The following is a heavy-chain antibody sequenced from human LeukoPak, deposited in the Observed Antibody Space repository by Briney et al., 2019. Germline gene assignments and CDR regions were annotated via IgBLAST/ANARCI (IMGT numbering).Heavy chain of an antibody. CDR3: AIPDAAAGYFDY. J-gene: IGHJ4*02. D-gene: IGHD6-13*01. CDR1: GFNFSSYW. V-gene: IGHV3-7*05. Sequence: TGGSLRLSCAASGFNFSSYWMSGVRQAPGKGLEWVANIKQDGSEKYYVDSVKGRFTISRDNAKNSLYLQMNSLRAEDKAVYYRAIPDAAAGYFDYWGQGTLVTVSS. CDR2: IKQDGSEK.